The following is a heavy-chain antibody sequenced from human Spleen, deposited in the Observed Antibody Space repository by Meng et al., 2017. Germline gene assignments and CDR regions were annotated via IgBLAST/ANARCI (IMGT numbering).Heavy chain of an antibody. V-gene: IGHV1-18*01. CDR1: GYTFTLYV. Sequence: MQLDQSGAEVKKPGAYEKVSCKASGYTFTLYVISWVRQAPGQGHEWMGWICPYNGHTDYAPQVQDRLTITTDTSTSTVFMELRGLRSDDTAVYYCARSPYCSSANCYESGNDSWGQLPLVTVSS. CDR3: ARSPYCSSANCYESGNDS. CDR2: ICPYNGHT. J-gene: IGHJ4*02. D-gene: IGHD2-2*01.